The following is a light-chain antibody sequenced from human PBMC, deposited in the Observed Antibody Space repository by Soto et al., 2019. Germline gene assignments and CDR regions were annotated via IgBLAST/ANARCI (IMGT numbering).Light chain of an antibody. CDR2: DAS. V-gene: IGKV3D-11*01. CDR3: TLT. Sequence: EIVLTQSPATLSLSPGERATLSCRASQGVSSYLAWYQQKPGQAPRLLIYDASNRATGIPARFSGSGPGTDFTLTISSLEPEDFAVYYRTLTFGGGTKVEIK. J-gene: IGKJ4*01. CDR1: QGVSSY.